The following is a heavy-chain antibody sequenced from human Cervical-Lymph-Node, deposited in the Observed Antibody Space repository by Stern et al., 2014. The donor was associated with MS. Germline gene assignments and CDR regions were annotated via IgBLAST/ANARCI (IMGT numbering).Heavy chain of an antibody. J-gene: IGHJ4*02. Sequence: VQLVQSGAEVKKPGASVKVSCKASGYTFTSYGISWVRQAPGQGLEWMGWISAYNGNTNYAQKLQGRVTMTTDTSTSTAYMELRSLRSDDTAVYYCARARYYDFWSGSPTFDYWGQGTLVTVSS. CDR1: GYTFTSYG. D-gene: IGHD3-3*01. CDR3: ARARYYDFWSGSPTFDY. V-gene: IGHV1-18*04. CDR2: ISAYNGNT.